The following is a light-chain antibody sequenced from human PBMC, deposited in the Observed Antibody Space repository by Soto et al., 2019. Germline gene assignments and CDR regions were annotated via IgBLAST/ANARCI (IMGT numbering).Light chain of an antibody. J-gene: IGLJ1*01. CDR1: SSDIGAYNY. Sequence: QSVLTQPPSASGSPGQSVTISCTGTSSDIGAYNYVSWYQQHPGKVPKLMIYEVSKRPSGVPDRFSASKSGNTASLTVSGLQAEDEADYYCSSHGGANNFYVFGTGTKVPS. CDR3: SSHGGANNFYV. CDR2: EVS. V-gene: IGLV2-8*01.